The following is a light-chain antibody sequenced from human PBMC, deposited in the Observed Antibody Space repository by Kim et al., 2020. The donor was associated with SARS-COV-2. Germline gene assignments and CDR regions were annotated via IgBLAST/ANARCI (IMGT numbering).Light chain of an antibody. J-gene: IGLJ2*01. V-gene: IGLV2-11*01. CDR3: SSYAGTAGTYTFSI. CDR1: STDVGGYTF. Sequence: QSALTQPRSVSGSPGQSVTISCTGTSTDVGGYTFVSWYQQHPGKAPKLMIYDVTKRPSGVPDRFSGSKSGNTASLTISGLQAEDEADYYCSSYAGTAGTYTFSIFGGGTQLTVL. CDR2: DVT.